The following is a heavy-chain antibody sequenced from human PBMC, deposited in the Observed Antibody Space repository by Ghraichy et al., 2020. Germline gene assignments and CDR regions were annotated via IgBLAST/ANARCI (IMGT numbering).Heavy chain of an antibody. J-gene: IGHJ4*02. CDR3: AKDDQGGSGSYLLDS. Sequence: LSLTCAASGFEFDDYTMHWVRQAPGGGLESVARISGDGINPYYVDSVKGRFTISRDNNKNSLYLQMNNLRIEDTGLDYCAKDDQGGSGSYLLDSWGQGTLVTVSS. V-gene: IGHV3-43*01. D-gene: IGHD3-10*01. CDR1: GFEFDDYT. CDR2: ISGDGINP.